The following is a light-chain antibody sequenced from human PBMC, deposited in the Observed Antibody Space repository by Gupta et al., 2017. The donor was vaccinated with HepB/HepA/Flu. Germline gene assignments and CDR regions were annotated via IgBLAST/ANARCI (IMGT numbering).Light chain of an antibody. J-gene: IGKJ1*01. CDR2: AAS. V-gene: IGKV1-9*01. Sequence: SQLTDSPSFLSASVGDRVTITCRASQGISSYLAWYQQKPGKAPKLLIYAASTLQSGVPSRFRGSGSGTEFTLTISSLQPEDFANYYCQQLNSYPNTFGQGSKVEIK. CDR1: QGISSY. CDR3: QQLNSYPNT.